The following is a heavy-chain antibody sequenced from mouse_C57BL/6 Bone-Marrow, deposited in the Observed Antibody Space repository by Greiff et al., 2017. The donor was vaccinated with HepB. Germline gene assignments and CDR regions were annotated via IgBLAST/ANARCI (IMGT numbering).Heavy chain of an antibody. J-gene: IGHJ4*01. CDR1: GYTFTSYW. D-gene: IGHD2-3*01. V-gene: IGHV1-55*01. CDR3: ALDGYPPYYAMDY. CDR2: IYPGSGST. Sequence: QVQLKQPGAELVKPGASVKMSCKASGYTFTSYWITWVKQRPGQGLEWIGDIYPGSGSTNYNEKFKSKATLTVDTSSSTAYMQLSSLTSEDSAVYYCALDGYPPYYAMDYWGQGTSVTVSS.